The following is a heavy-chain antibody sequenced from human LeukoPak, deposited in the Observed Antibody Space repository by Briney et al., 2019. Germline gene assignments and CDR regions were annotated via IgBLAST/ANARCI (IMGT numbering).Heavy chain of an antibody. CDR3: ARAPGQMVTFGGVIAAHPYWYFDL. V-gene: IGHV1-69*13. Sequence: GASVKVSCKASGGTFSSYAISWVRQAPGQGLEWMGGIIPIFGTANYAQKFQGRVTITADESTSTAYMELSSLRSEDTAVYYCARAPGQMVTFGGVIAAHPYWYFDLWGRGTLVTVSS. CDR2: IIPIFGTA. D-gene: IGHD3-16*02. J-gene: IGHJ2*01. CDR1: GGTFSSYA.